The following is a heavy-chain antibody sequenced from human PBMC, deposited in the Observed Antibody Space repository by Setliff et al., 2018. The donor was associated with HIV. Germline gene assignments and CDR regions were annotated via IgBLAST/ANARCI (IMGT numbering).Heavy chain of an antibody. V-gene: IGHV1-2*02. D-gene: IGHD3-16*01. J-gene: IGHJ5*02. Sequence: ASVKVSCKTSGYTFDAKYIHWARQAPGQGLEWMGWINPNSGGTNYARKFQGRVTMTRDTSISTAYMELNRLRSDDTAVYYCATAGGRSWFDPWGPGTLVTVSS. CDR1: GYTFDAKY. CDR3: ATAGGRSWFDP. CDR2: INPNSGGT.